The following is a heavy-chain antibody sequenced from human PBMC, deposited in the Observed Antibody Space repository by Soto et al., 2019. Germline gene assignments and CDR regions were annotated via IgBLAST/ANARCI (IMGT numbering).Heavy chain of an antibody. CDR3: ARRRGVVAANWFDP. J-gene: IGHJ5*02. CDR1: GGSISSSSYY. CDR2: IYYSGST. V-gene: IGHV4-39*01. Sequence: PSETLSLTCTVSGGSISSSSYYWGWIRQPPGKGLEWIGSIYYSGSTYYNPSLKSRVTISVDTSKNQFSLKLSSVTAADTAVYYCARRRGVVAANWFDPWGQGTLVTVS. D-gene: IGHD2-15*01.